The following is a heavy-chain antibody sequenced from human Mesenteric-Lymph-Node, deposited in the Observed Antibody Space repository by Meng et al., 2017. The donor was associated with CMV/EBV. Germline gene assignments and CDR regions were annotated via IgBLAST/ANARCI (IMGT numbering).Heavy chain of an antibody. J-gene: IGHJ4*02. Sequence: LVESWGGLVQAGGSLRLSCAASGFNVRDKYMSWVRQAPGKGLEWVCIIYRGDNTYYIDSVKDRFTVSRDNSKNTMYLQMNSLRVEDTAVYYCTGDSVSNPNLDYWGQGTLVTVSS. D-gene: IGHD3-10*01. V-gene: IGHV3-66*01. CDR1: GFNVRDKY. CDR2: IYRGDNT. CDR3: TGDSVSNPNLDY.